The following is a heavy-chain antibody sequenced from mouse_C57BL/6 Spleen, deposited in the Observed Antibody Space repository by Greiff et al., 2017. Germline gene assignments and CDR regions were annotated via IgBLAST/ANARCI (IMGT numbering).Heavy chain of an antibody. J-gene: IGHJ1*03. Sequence: QVQLQQSGPGLVQPSQSLSITCTVSGFSLTSYGVHWVRQSPGKGLEWLGVIWSGGSTDYNAAFISRLSISKDNSKSQVFFKMNSLQADDTAIYYCARNSDGYWYFDVWGTGTTVTVSS. CDR2: IWSGGST. CDR1: GFSLTSYG. V-gene: IGHV2-2*01. CDR3: ARNSDGYWYFDV.